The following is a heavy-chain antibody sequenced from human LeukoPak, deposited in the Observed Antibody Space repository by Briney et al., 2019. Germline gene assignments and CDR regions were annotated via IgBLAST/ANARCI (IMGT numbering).Heavy chain of an antibody. Sequence: GGSLRLSCSSSGFTFSDYALTWFRQAPGKGLEWVSGTSGSGASAYYADSVKGRFTISRDNPRSTVYLQLNSLTAEDTAIYYCARSRGFGELLPFDHWGQGALVTVSS. CDR3: ARSRGFGELLPFDH. D-gene: IGHD3-10*01. V-gene: IGHV3-23*01. J-gene: IGHJ4*02. CDR2: TSGSGASA. CDR1: GFTFSDYA.